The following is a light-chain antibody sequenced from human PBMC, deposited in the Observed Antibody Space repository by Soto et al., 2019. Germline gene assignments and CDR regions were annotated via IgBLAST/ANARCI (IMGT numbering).Light chain of an antibody. Sequence: TQTPGTASSRVRVKVTVAGRASQTISSWLAWYQQKTGKAPKLMIYKASTLKSGVPSRFSGSGSGTEFTLTISSLQPDDFATYYCVQDYSFPLSFGGGTTVDIK. V-gene: IGKV1-5*03. CDR3: VQDYSFPLS. J-gene: IGKJ4*01. CDR2: KAS. CDR1: QTISSW.